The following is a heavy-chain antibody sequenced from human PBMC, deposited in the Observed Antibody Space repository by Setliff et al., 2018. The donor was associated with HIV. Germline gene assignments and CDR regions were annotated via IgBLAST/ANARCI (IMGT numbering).Heavy chain of an antibody. CDR1: GFTFSTYS. CDR2: ISGSSSTI. CDR3: ARARIPTGGVSTSLDY. J-gene: IGHJ4*02. Sequence: GSLRLSCAASGFTFSTYSMNWVRQAPGKGLEWVSYISGSSSTIYYADSVKGRFTISRDNAKNSLYLQMNSLRAEDTAVYYCARARIPTGGVSTSLDYWGLGTLVTVSS. V-gene: IGHV3-48*01. D-gene: IGHD3-3*01.